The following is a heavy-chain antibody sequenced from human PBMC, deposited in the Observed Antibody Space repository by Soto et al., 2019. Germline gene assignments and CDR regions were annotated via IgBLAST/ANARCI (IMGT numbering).Heavy chain of an antibody. CDR3: ARISYVWGSYRPYYYGMDV. J-gene: IGHJ6*02. CDR2: IWYDGSNK. Sequence: QVQLVESGGGVVQPGRSLRLSCAASGFTFSSYGMHWVRQAPGKGLEWVAVIWYDGSNKYYADSVKGRFTISRDNSKNTLHLQMNSLRAEDTAVYYCARISYVWGSYRPYYYGMDVWGQGTTVTVSS. V-gene: IGHV3-33*01. D-gene: IGHD3-16*02. CDR1: GFTFSSYG.